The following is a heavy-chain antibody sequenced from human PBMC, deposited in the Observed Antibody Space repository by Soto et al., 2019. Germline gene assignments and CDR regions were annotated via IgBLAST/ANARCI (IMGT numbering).Heavy chain of an antibody. Sequence: GASVKVSCKASGGTFSIYAISWVRQAPGQGLEWMGGIIPIFGTANYAQKFQGRVTITADESTSTAYMELSSLRSEDTAVYYCASRAYYDSSGYVFDYWGQGTLVTVSS. CDR2: IIPIFGTA. D-gene: IGHD3-22*01. CDR1: GGTFSIYA. V-gene: IGHV1-69*13. CDR3: ASRAYYDSSGYVFDY. J-gene: IGHJ4*02.